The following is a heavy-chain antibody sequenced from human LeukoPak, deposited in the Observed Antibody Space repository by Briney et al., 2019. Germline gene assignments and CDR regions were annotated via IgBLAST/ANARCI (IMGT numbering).Heavy chain of an antibody. V-gene: IGHV4-61*02. J-gene: IGHJ4*02. Sequence: PSETLSLTCTVSGGSITSGSYYWSWIRQPAGKGLEWIGRIYTSGRTNYNPSLKSRVTISIDTSKNQFSLRLSSVTAADTAVYYCATYESYYDRINWGQGTLVTVSS. CDR2: IYTSGRT. D-gene: IGHD3-22*01. CDR3: ATYESYYDRIN. CDR1: GGSITSGSYY.